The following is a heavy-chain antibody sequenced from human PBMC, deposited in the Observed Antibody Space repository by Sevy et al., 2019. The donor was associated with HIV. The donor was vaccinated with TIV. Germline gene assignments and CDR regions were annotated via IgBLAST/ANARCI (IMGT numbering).Heavy chain of an antibody. D-gene: IGHD6-6*01. V-gene: IGHV1-69*13. J-gene: IGHJ5*02. CDR2: IIPIFGTA. Sequence: ASVKVSCKASGGTFSSYAISWVRQAPGQGLEWMGGIIPIFGTANYAQKFQGRVTITADESTSTAYMELSSLRSEDTAVYNCARDLYSSSSSTADWFDPWGQGTLVTVSS. CDR1: GGTFSSYA. CDR3: ARDLYSSSSSTADWFDP.